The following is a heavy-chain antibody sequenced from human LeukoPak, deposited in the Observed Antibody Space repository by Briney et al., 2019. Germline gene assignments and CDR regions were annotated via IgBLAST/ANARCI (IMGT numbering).Heavy chain of an antibody. D-gene: IGHD3-10*01. CDR1: GDSISSSSYY. CDR2: IYYSGST. Sequence: SETLSLTCIVSGDSISSSSYYWGWIRQPPGKGLEWIGSIYYSGSTYYNPSLKSRVTISVDTSKNQFSLKLRSVTAADTAVYYCARPGIRSFGESTYFDYWGQGTLVTVSS. J-gene: IGHJ4*02. V-gene: IGHV4-39*01. CDR3: ARPGIRSFGESTYFDY.